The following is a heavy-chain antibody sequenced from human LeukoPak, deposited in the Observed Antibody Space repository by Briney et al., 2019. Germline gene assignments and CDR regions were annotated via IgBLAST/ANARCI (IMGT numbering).Heavy chain of an antibody. D-gene: IGHD6-13*01. V-gene: IGHV3-53*05. CDR1: GFTVSSNY. CDR3: AKTLQQLVPDYFDY. J-gene: IGHJ4*02. Sequence: GGSLRLSCAASGFTVSSNYMSWVRQAPGKGLEWVSVIYSGGSTYYADSVKGRFTISRDNSKNTLYLQMNSLRAEDTAVYYCAKTLQQLVPDYFDYWGQGTLVTVSS. CDR2: IYSGGST.